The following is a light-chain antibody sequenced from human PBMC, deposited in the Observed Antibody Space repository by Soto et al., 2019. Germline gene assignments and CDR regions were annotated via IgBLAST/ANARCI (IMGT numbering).Light chain of an antibody. CDR1: QSVSSY. J-gene: IGKJ4*01. CDR2: DAS. Sequence: EIVLTQSPATLSLSPGERATLSCRASQSVSSYLAWYQQKPGQAPRLLIYDASNRATGIPARFSGSGSGTDFTLTISSLEPEDFAVYYYQQRSNWPRTFGGGT. V-gene: IGKV3-11*01. CDR3: QQRSNWPRT.